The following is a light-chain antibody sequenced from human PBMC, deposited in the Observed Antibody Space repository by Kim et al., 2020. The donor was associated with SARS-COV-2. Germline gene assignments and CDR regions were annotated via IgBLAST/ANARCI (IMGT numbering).Light chain of an antibody. CDR1: QDISHD. V-gene: IGKV1-6*01. CDR2: AAS. J-gene: IGKJ5*01. CDR3: LQDYSFPIT. Sequence: AIQMTQSPSSLSASVGDRVTITCRTSQDISHDLGWFQQKPGKDPKLLIYAASNLQSGVPSRFSGSGSGTDFTLTISSLQPDDFATYYCLQDYSFPITFGQGTRLEIK.